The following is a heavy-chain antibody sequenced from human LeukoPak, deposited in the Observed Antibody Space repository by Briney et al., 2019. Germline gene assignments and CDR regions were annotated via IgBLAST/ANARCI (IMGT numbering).Heavy chain of an antibody. CDR3: ARGYSSSSNWFDP. Sequence: GGSLRLSCAASGFTFSSYSMHWVRQTPGKGLEWVSSISSSSSYIYYADSVRGRFSISRDNAKNSLYLQMNSLRAEDTAVYYCARGYSSSSNWFDPWGQGTLVTVSS. CDR2: ISSSSSYI. D-gene: IGHD6-6*01. J-gene: IGHJ5*02. CDR1: GFTFSSYS. V-gene: IGHV3-21*01.